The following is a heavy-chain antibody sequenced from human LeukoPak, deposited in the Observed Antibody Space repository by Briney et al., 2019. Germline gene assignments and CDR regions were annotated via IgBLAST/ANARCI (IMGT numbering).Heavy chain of an antibody. V-gene: IGHV4-30-2*01. Sequence: SETLSLTCAVSGGSISSGGYSWSWIRQPPGKGLEWIGYIYHSGSTYYNPSLKSRVTISVDRSKNQFSLKLSSVTAAGTAVYYCARYYDFWSGYYFDYWGQGTLVTVSS. CDR1: GGSISSGGYS. D-gene: IGHD3-3*01. J-gene: IGHJ4*02. CDR2: IYHSGST. CDR3: ARYYDFWSGYYFDY.